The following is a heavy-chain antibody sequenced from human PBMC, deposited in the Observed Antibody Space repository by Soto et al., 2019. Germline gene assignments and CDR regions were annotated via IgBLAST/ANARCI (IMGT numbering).Heavy chain of an antibody. D-gene: IGHD3-22*01. CDR2: MSGSRGCT. V-gene: IGHV3-23*01. CDR3: AKDWRLYESSGYYYHY. J-gene: IGHJ4*02. Sequence: PGGSLRLSCAASGFTFSTQVMSWVRQAPGKGLEWVSAMSGSRGCTYYADSVKGRFTISRDNSKNTLYLQMNSLRAEDTAVYYCAKDWRLYESSGYYYHYWGQGTLVTVSS. CDR1: GFTFSTQV.